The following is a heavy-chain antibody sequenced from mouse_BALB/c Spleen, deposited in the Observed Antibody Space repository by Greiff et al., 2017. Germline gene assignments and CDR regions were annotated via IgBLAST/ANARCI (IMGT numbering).Heavy chain of an antibody. CDR2: IWGDGST. CDR1: GFSLTGYG. J-gene: IGHJ3*01. D-gene: IGHD3-1*01. Sequence: QVQLKESGPGLVAPSQSLSITCTVSGFSLTGYGVNWVRRPPGKGLEWLGMIWGDGSTDYNSALKSKLSISKDNSKSQVFLKMNSLQTDDTARYYCARDEGQLGLRRFAYWGQGTLVTVSA. CDR3: ARDEGQLGLRRFAY. V-gene: IGHV2-6-7*01.